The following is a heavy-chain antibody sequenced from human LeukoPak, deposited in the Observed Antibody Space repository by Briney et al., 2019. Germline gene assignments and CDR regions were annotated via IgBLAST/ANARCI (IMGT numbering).Heavy chain of an antibody. CDR3: AKDYGSGSYYLSWFDP. CDR2: IIGSGGST. V-gene: IGHV3-23*01. D-gene: IGHD3-10*01. CDR1: GVTFSSYA. Sequence: GSLRLSCAASGVTFSSYAMSWVRQAPGKGLQWVSAIIGSGGSTYYADSVKGRFTISRDNSKNTLYLQMNSLRAEDTAVYYCAKDYGSGSYYLSWFDPWGQGNLVTVSS. J-gene: IGHJ5*02.